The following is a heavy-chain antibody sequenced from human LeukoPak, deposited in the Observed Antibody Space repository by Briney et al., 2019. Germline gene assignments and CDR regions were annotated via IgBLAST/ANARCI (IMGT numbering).Heavy chain of an antibody. Sequence: GGSLRLSCAASGFTFSSYGIHWVRQAPGKGLEWVAFIRYDGSNKYYADSVKGRFTISRDNSKNTLYLQMNSLRAEDTAVYYCAKDPGGDCSSTSCYASYYYGMDVWGQGTTVTVSS. V-gene: IGHV3-30*02. CDR3: AKDPGGDCSSTSCYASYYYGMDV. J-gene: IGHJ6*02. D-gene: IGHD2-2*01. CDR1: GFTFSSYG. CDR2: IRYDGSNK.